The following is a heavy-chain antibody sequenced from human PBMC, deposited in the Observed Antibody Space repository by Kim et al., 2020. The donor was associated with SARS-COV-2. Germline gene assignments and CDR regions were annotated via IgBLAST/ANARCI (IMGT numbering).Heavy chain of an antibody. D-gene: IGHD3-22*01. V-gene: IGHV3-48*02. Sequence: GGSLRLSCAASGFTFSSYSMNWVRQAPGKGLEWVSYISSSSSTIYYADSVKGRFTISRDNAKNSLYLQMNSLRDEDTAVYYCARDGGNYYDSSGYPLNWYFDLWGRGTLVTVSS. CDR1: GFTFSSYS. CDR3: ARDGGNYYDSSGYPLNWYFDL. J-gene: IGHJ2*01. CDR2: ISSSSSTI.